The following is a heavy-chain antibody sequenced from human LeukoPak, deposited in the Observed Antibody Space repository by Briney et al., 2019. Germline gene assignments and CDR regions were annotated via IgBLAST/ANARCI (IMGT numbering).Heavy chain of an antibody. CDR3: AKDGLAYSRSLYYFDY. Sequence: PGRSLRLSCAVSGVTFSSYAMHWVRQAPGKGLEWVAIILHVGGNGYYADSVKGRFTISRDKSKNTLWLQMNSLRVEDTAVYYCAKDGLAYSRSLYYFDYWGQGTMVTVSS. CDR2: ILHVGGNG. D-gene: IGHD6-13*01. CDR1: GVTFSSYA. V-gene: IGHV3-30*18. J-gene: IGHJ4*02.